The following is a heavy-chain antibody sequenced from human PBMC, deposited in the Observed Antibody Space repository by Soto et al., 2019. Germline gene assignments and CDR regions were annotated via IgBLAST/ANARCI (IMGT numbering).Heavy chain of an antibody. CDR2: IYYSGST. J-gene: IGHJ4*02. D-gene: IGHD3-10*01. V-gene: IGHV4-30-4*01. CDR3: ASRKSSPYFDY. CDR1: GGSISSGDYY. Sequence: PSETLSLICTVSGGSISSGDYYWSWIRQPPGKGLEWIGYIYYSGSTYYNPSLKSRVTISVDTSKNQFSLKLSSVTAADTAVYYCASRKSSPYFDYWGQGTLVTVSS.